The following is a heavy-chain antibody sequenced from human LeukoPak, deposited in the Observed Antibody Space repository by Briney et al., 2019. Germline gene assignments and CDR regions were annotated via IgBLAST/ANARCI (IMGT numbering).Heavy chain of an antibody. CDR3: ARGAEDGYNLFDY. J-gene: IGHJ4*02. CDR2: IIPILGIA. V-gene: IGHV1-69*04. D-gene: IGHD5-24*01. CDR1: GGTFSSYA. Sequence: SVKVSCKASGGTFSSYAISWVRQAPGQGLEWMGRIIPILGIANYAQKFQGRVTITADKSTSTAYMELSSLRSEDTAVYYCARGAEDGYNLFDYWGQGTLVTVSS.